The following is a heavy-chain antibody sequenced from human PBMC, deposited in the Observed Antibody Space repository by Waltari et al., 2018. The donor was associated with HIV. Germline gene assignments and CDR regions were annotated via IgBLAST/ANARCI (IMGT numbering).Heavy chain of an antibody. V-gene: IGHV1-8*01. CDR2: MNPHRGTT. D-gene: IGHD1-26*01. J-gene: IGHJ4*02. CDR3: ARVRRPSGSYYLSY. Sequence: QVQLEQSGAEVKKPGASVKVSCKAFGYTFPSFDIFWVRQATGQGLEWMGWMNPHRGTTAYAQKFQGRVTMTRNTSITTAYMELSSLRSEDTAVYYCARVRRPSGSYYLSYWGQGTLVTVSS. CDR1: GYTFPSFD.